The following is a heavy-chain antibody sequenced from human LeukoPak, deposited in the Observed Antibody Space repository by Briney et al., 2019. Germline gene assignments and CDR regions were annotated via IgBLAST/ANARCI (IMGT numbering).Heavy chain of an antibody. CDR2: IYHSGST. Sequence: SETLSLTCAVSGYSISSGYYWGWIRQPPGKGLEWIGSIYHSGSTYYNPSLESRVTISVDTSKNQFSLKLSSVTAADTAVYYCARTYCSSTSCPSPDAFDIWGQGTMVTVSS. V-gene: IGHV4-38-2*01. CDR1: GYSISSGYY. CDR3: ARTYCSSTSCPSPDAFDI. D-gene: IGHD2-2*01. J-gene: IGHJ3*02.